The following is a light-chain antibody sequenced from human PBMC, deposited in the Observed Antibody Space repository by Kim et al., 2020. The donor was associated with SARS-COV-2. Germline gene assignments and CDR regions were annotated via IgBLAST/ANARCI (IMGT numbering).Light chain of an antibody. CDR2: GKS. CDR1: SLRNYY. V-gene: IGLV3-19*01. CDR3: KSRDSSCKRYV. Sequence: ALGQTIRITCKGDSLRNYYASWYQQRPGQAPVLVIYGKSNRPAGVPDRVPGSISGTPACLTIAGAQAEDEADYYCKSRDSSCKRYVFGPGTKVPVL. J-gene: IGLJ1*01.